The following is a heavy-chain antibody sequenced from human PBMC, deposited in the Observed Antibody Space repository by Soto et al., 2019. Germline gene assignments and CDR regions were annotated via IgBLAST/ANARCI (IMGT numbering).Heavy chain of an antibody. Sequence: GSLRLSCAASGFMFSDYAMTWARQAPGKELEWVSGLLRPGRSTYYADSVKGRFTISGDTSANTVYLQMDSLRAEDTAVYYCAKDAIANDGIWLMDSWGQGTVVTVSS. D-gene: IGHD3-16*01. CDR2: LLRPGRST. CDR1: GFMFSDYA. CDR3: AKDAIANDGIWLMDS. J-gene: IGHJ5*02. V-gene: IGHV3-23*01.